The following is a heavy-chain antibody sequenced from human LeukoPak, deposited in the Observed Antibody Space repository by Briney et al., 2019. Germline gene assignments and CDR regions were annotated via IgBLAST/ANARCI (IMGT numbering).Heavy chain of an antibody. J-gene: IGHJ4*02. V-gene: IGHV3-23*01. CDR3: AKGVVVAPDVTPFDY. CDR2: ISGRGASK. CDR1: GLTFNNYA. D-gene: IGHD2-2*01. Sequence: GGSLRLSCAVSGLTFNNYAMSWVRHAPGEGVEWVSGISGRGASKYYADSVKGRFTISRDNSKNTLYLQMNSLRAEDTAVYYCAKGVVVAPDVTPFDYWGQGTLVTVSS.